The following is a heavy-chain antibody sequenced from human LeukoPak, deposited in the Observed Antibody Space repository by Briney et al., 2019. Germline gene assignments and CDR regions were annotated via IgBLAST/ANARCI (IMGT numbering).Heavy chain of an antibody. D-gene: IGHD6-13*01. Sequence: GASVKVSCKASGYTFTSYWIQWVRQAPGQGLEWMGLINPDGGSTAYAHRFQGRVIMTRDTSTSTAYMDLSSLRSEDTAVYHCARAPRNSSTMLDFWGQGTLVTIPS. CDR3: ARAPRNSSTMLDF. CDR2: INPDGGST. J-gene: IGHJ4*02. CDR1: GYTFTSYW. V-gene: IGHV1-46*01.